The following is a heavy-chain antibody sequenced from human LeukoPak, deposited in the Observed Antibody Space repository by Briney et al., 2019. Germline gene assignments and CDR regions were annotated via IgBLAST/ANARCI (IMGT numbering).Heavy chain of an antibody. CDR2: INPNSGGT. CDR1: GYTFTGYY. Sequence: RASVKVSCTASGYTFTGYYMHWVRQAPGQGLEWMGWINPNSGGTNYAQKFQGRVTMTRDTSISTAYMELSRLRSDDTAVYYCARSGFGSGISFDLWGQGTLVTVSS. V-gene: IGHV1-2*02. J-gene: IGHJ5*02. CDR3: ARSGFGSGISFDL. D-gene: IGHD3-10*01.